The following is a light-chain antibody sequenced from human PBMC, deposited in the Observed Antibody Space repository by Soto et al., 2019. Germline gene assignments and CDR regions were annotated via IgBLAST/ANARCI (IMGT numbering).Light chain of an antibody. CDR1: SSDVGGYNY. Sequence: SVLTQPASVSGSPGQSITISCTGTSSDVGGYNYVSWYQQQSGKAPKLIIHEVSNRPSGVSNRFSGSKSGNTASLTISGLQAEDEADYYCDSYTSSRAYVFGIGTKVTAL. J-gene: IGLJ1*01. V-gene: IGLV2-14*01. CDR3: DSYTSSRAYV. CDR2: EVS.